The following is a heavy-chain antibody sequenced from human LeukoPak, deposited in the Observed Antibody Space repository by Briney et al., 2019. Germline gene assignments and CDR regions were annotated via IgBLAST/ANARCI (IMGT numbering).Heavy chain of an antibody. D-gene: IGHD6-19*01. CDR1: GFTFSCYS. CDR3: ARASSGWYGPNY. Sequence: GGSLRLSCAASGFTFSCYSMNWVRQAPGKGLEWVSSISSSSSYIYYADSVKGRFTISRDNAKNSLYLQMNSLRAEDTAVYYCARASSGWYGPNYWGQGTLVTVSS. CDR2: ISSSSSYI. V-gene: IGHV3-21*01. J-gene: IGHJ4*02.